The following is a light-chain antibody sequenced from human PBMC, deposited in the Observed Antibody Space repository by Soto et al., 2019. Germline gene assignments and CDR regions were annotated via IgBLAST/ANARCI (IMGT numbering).Light chain of an antibody. CDR3: HQYNNWPPGT. CDR1: QSVSSN. CDR2: GAS. J-gene: IGKJ5*01. V-gene: IGKV3-15*01. Sequence: EIVMTQSPATLSVSPGERATLSCRASQSVSSNLAWYQQKPGQAPRLLIYGASTRATGIPARFRGSGSGTEFTLTISSMQSEDFAVYYCHQYNNWPPGTFGQGTRLEIK.